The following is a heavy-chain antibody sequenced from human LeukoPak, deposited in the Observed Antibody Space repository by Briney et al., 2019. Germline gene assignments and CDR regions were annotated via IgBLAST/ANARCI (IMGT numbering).Heavy chain of an antibody. CDR1: GYTFTAYY. CDR2: INPNSGGT. CDR3: ARLLEEGGY. D-gene: IGHD1-1*01. V-gene: IGHV1-2*02. Sequence: GASVKVSCKASGYTFTAYYMHWVRQAPGQGLEWMGYINPNSGGTNFAQKFQGRVTMTRDTSTSTVYMELSSLRSEDTAVYYCARLLEEGGYWGQGTLVTVSS. J-gene: IGHJ4*02.